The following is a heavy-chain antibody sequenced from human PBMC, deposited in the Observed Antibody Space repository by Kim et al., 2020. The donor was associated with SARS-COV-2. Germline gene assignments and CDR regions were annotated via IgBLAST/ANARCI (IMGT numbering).Heavy chain of an antibody. CDR2: IIPIFGTA. J-gene: IGHJ3*02. Sequence: SVKVSCKASGGTFSSYAISWVRQAPGQGLEWMGGIIPIFGTANYAQKFQGRVTITADESTSTAYMELSSLRSEDTAVYYCARGMGVVGYCSGGSCYRAFDIWGQGTMVTVSS. CDR3: ARGMGVVGYCSGGSCYRAFDI. D-gene: IGHD2-15*01. V-gene: IGHV1-69*13. CDR1: GGTFSSYA.